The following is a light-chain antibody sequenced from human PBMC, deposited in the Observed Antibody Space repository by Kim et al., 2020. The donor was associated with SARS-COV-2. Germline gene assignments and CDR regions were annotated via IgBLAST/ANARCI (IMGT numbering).Light chain of an antibody. CDR3: QQYSSSPWT. CDR2: ATS. J-gene: IGKJ1*01. V-gene: IGKV1-27*01. Sequence: ASVGDRVTITCRAGQVIAHYLAWYQQKPGKVPNLLISATSALQSGVPSRFSGSGSGTEFTLTISSLQPEDFASYYCQQYSSSPWTFGQGTKVDIK. CDR1: QVIAHY.